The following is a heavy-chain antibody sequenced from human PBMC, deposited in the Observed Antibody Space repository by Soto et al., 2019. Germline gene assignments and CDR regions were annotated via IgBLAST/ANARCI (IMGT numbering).Heavy chain of an antibody. V-gene: IGHV3-30*18. Sequence: QVQLVESGGGVVQPGRSLRLSCAASGFIFSSYGMHWGRQAPGKGLEWVAVISYEGSHTYYADSVKGRFTITRDNSKNTLYLQMNSLRPEDTAVYYCAKEVHCGGGSCSWSEGFDYWGQGTLLTVSS. CDR2: ISYEGSHT. CDR1: GFIFSSYG. J-gene: IGHJ4*02. CDR3: AKEVHCGGGSCSWSEGFDY. D-gene: IGHD2-15*01.